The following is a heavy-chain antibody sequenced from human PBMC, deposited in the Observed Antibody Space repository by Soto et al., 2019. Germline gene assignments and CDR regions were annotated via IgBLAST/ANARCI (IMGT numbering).Heavy chain of an antibody. Sequence: EVQLVESGGDLVQPGRSLRLSCAASGFTFGDYAMHWVRLAPGKGLEWVSGISWNSGDIYYADSVKGRFTISRDNAKNSLYLQMNSLRPEDTAMYYCAKDAINVRLGYFYGAGGIDVWGEGTTVTVSS. D-gene: IGHD3-10*01. J-gene: IGHJ6*04. CDR1: GFTFGDYA. CDR2: ISWNSGDI. CDR3: AKDAINVRLGYFYGAGGIDV. V-gene: IGHV3-9*01.